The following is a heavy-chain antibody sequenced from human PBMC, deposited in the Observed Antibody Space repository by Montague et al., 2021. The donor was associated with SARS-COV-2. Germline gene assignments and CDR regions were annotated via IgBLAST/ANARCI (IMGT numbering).Heavy chain of an antibody. CDR1: GGSISSSSYY. D-gene: IGHD3-3*01. CDR2: IYHTGST. J-gene: IGHJ4*02. Sequence: SETLSLTCSVSGGSISSSSYYWGWIRQPPGKGLEWVGSIYHTGSTYYYPSLKSRVTIFVGTSNNQFSLKLTSVTAADTAVYYCARQWWYYDGHVAYWGQGTLVIVSS. CDR3: ARQWWYYDGHVAY. V-gene: IGHV4-39*01.